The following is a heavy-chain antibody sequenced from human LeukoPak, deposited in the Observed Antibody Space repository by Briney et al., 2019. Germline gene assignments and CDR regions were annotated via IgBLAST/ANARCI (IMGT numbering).Heavy chain of an antibody. Sequence: GASVKVSCKASGYTFTSYDINWVRQATGQGLEWMGWMNLNSGNTGYAQKFQGRVTMTRNTSISTAYMELSSLRSEDTAVYYCARHYGSGSYYNAMMGYWGQGTLVTVSS. CDR3: ARHYGSGSYYNAMMGY. D-gene: IGHD3-10*01. J-gene: IGHJ4*02. CDR1: GYTFTSYD. CDR2: MNLNSGNT. V-gene: IGHV1-8*01.